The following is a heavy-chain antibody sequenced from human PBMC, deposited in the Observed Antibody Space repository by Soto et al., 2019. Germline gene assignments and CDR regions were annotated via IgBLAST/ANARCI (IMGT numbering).Heavy chain of an antibody. CDR3: ARRYSGYDTGGIYFDY. CDR2: IYPGDSDT. CDR1: GYSFTSYW. J-gene: IGHJ4*02. Sequence: PGESLKLCCKGSGYSFTSYWIGWVRQMPGKGLEWMGIIYPGDSDTRYSPSFQGQVTISADKSISTAYLQWSSLKASDTAMYYCARRYSGYDTGGIYFDYWGQGTLVTVSS. V-gene: IGHV5-51*01. D-gene: IGHD5-12*01.